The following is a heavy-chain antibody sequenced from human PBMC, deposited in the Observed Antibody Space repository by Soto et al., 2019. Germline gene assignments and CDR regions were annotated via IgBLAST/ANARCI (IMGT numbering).Heavy chain of an antibody. CDR3: ARDPTGTTSYFDY. CDR2: ISSSSSYI. D-gene: IGHD1-1*01. J-gene: IGHJ4*02. CDR1: GFTFSSYS. V-gene: IGHV3-21*01. Sequence: LRLSCAASGFTFSSYSMNWVRQAPGKGLEWVSSISSSSSYIYYADSVKGRFTISRDNAKNSLYLQMNSLRSEDTAVYYCARDPTGTTSYFDYWGQGTLVTVSS.